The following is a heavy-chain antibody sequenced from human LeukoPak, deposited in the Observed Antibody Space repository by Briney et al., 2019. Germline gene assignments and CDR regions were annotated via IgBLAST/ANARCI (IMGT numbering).Heavy chain of an antibody. Sequence: SVKVSCKASGGTFSSYAIIWVRQAPGQGLEWMGRIIPILGIANYAQKFQGRVTITADKSTSTAYMELSSLRSEDTAVYYCARDYYYYGMDVWGQGTTVTVSS. CDR2: IIPILGIA. CDR3: ARDYYYYGMDV. V-gene: IGHV1-69*04. CDR1: GGTFSSYA. J-gene: IGHJ6*02.